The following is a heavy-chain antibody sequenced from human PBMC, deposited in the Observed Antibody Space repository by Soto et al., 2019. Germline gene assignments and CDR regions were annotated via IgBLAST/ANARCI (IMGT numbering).Heavy chain of an antibody. D-gene: IGHD3-10*01. V-gene: IGHV3-48*02. J-gene: IGHJ6*02. CDR3: ARRITMVRGPHYYYAMDV. Sequence: VGSLRYSCAAYGFTFSSHTMKWVRQAPGKALEWVSYITSTSSTKYYADSVKGRFTISRDNAKNSLYLQINSLRDEDTAVYYCARRITMVRGPHYYYAMDVWGQGTTVTVSS. CDR2: ITSTSSTK. CDR1: GFTFSSHT.